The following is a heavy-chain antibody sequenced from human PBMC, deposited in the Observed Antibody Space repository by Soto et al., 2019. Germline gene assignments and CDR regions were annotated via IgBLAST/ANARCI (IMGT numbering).Heavy chain of an antibody. Sequence: SETLSLTCTVSVGSFSNGDYYWSWIRQPPGKGLEWIGYIYYSGSTFYNPSLKSRVTISIDTSKNQFSLKLSSVTAADTAVYYCARSHITIFGVVIIPRYFDYWGQGTLVTVSS. J-gene: IGHJ4*02. V-gene: IGHV4-30-4*01. CDR2: IYYSGST. CDR1: VGSFSNGDYY. CDR3: ARSHITIFGVVIIPRYFDY. D-gene: IGHD3-3*01.